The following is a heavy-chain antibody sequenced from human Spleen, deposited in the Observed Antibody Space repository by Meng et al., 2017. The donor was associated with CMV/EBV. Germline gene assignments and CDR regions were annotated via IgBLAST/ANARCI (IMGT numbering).Heavy chain of an antibody. CDR3: ARDWECLARSDVFDI. V-gene: IGHV1-69*05. CDR1: GGTFSSYA. D-gene: IGHD1-26*01. CDR2: IIPIFGTA. Sequence: SVKVSCKASGGTFSSYAISWVRQAPGQGLEWMGGIIPIFGTANYAQKPQGRVTMTTDTSTSTAYMELRSLRSDDTAVYYCARDWECLARSDVFDIWGQGTMVTVSS. J-gene: IGHJ3*02.